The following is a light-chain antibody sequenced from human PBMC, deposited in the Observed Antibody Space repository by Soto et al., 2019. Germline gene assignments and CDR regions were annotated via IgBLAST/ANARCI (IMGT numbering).Light chain of an antibody. J-gene: IGKJ3*01. Sequence: DIVMTQSPDSLAVSLGERATINCRSSQSILYSSNNKNYLAWYQQKPGQPPKLLIYWASTRESGVPDRFSGSGSVTDFTLTISSLQAEDVAVYYCQQHYSTPFTFGPGTKVDF. CDR3: QQHYSTPFT. CDR2: WAS. V-gene: IGKV4-1*01. CDR1: QSILYSSNNKNY.